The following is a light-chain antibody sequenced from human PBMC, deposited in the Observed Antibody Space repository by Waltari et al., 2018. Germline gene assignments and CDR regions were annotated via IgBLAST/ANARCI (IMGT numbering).Light chain of an antibody. J-gene: IGKJ1*01. CDR3: QQFQSHLRT. CDR1: SVLHSSNNKNY. V-gene: IGKV4-1*01. CDR2: WAS. Sequence: SVLHSSNNKNYLAWYQQKPGQPPKLLIYWASTRKSGVPDRFSGSGSGTDFTLTISSLQAEDVAVYYCQQFQSHLRTFGQGTKVEIK.